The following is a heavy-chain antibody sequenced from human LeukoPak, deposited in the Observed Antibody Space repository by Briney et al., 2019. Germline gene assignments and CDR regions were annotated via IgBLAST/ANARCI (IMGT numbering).Heavy chain of an antibody. CDR2: IYYSGST. CDR1: GGSISTYY. D-gene: IGHD4-17*01. CDR3: ARVSLDYGDALDI. J-gene: IGHJ3*02. Sequence: TSSETLSLTCTVFGGSISTYYWSWIRQPPGKGLEWIGYIYYSGSTNYNPSLKSRVTISVDTSKNQFSLKVSSVTAADTAVYYCARVSLDYGDALDIWGQGTMVTVSS. V-gene: IGHV4-59*01.